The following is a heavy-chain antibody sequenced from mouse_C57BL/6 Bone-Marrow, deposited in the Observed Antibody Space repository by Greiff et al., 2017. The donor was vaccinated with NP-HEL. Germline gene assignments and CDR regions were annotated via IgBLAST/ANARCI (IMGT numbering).Heavy chain of an antibody. CDR1: GYTFTSYW. Sequence: QVQLQQSGAELVKPGASVKLSCKASGYTFTSYWMHWVKQRPGQGLDWIGDINPSSGDTKYNQKFKDKATLTVDKSSSTAYMQLRSLADEDSAVYYYAGVACAYWGQGTLVTVSA. J-gene: IGHJ3*01. CDR3: AGVACAY. CDR2: INPSSGDT. V-gene: IGHV1-7*01.